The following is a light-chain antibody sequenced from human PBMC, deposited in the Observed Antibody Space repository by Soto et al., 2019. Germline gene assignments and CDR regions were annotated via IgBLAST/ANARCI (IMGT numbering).Light chain of an antibody. J-gene: IGKJ3*01. CDR1: QSISSW. CDR3: QQYNSYFFT. V-gene: IGKV1-5*03. Sequence: DIQMTQSPSTLSASVGERVNITCRSSQSISSWLAWYQQKTGKAPKLLIYRASDLHTGVPSRFSGSGSGTECTLTISSLQTDDFATYYCQQYNSYFFTFGPGTKVDVK. CDR2: RAS.